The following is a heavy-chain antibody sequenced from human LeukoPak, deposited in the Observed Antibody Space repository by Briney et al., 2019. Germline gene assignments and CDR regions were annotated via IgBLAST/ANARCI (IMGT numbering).Heavy chain of an antibody. D-gene: IGHD3-9*01. CDR1: GYTFTSYY. J-gene: IGHJ6*02. V-gene: IGHV1-46*01. CDR2: INPSGGST. CDR3: ARSDSGDFDWLLPSYYYYGMDV. Sequence: GASVKVSCKASGYTFTSYYMHWVRRAPGQGLEWMGIINPSGGSTSYAQKFQGRVTMTRDTSTSTVYMELSSLRSEDTAVYYCARSDSGDFDWLLPSYYYYGMDVWGQGTTVTVSS.